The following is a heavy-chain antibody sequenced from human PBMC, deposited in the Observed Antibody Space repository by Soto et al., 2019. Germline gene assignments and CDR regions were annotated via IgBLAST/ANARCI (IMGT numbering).Heavy chain of an antibody. CDR3: STRAYDTNGYYRFDP. D-gene: IGHD3-22*01. V-gene: IGHV4-34*01. Sequence: PSETLSLTCAVYGGSFSGHSWTWIRQSPGKGLEWIGDINHSGRVNYSPSLKSRVTISLDTSKNQFSLTLSAVTAADTAMYYCSTRAYDTNGYYRFDPWGQGILVTVSS. J-gene: IGHJ5*01. CDR1: GGSFSGHS. CDR2: INHSGRV.